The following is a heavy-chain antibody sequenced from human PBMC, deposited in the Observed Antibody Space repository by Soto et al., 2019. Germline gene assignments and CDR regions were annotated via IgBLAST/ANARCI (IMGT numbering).Heavy chain of an antibody. CDR1: GYTFTSYG. V-gene: IGHV1-18*01. Sequence: ASVKVSCKASGYTFTSYGISWVRQAPGQGLEWMGWISAYNGNTNYAQKLQGRVTITTDTSTSTAYMELRSLRSEDTAVYYCARVNYYDSSGYPPGFDYWGQGTLVTVSS. CDR3: ARVNYYDSSGYPPGFDY. D-gene: IGHD3-22*01. J-gene: IGHJ4*02. CDR2: ISAYNGNT.